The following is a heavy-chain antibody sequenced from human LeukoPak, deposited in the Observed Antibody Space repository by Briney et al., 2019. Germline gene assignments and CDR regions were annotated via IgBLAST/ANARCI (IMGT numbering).Heavy chain of an antibody. CDR3: ARDYDILTGPGYYYYYGMDV. Sequence: PGRSLRLSCAASGFTFSSYAMHWVRQAPGKGLEWVAVISYDGSNKYYADSVKGRFTISRGNSKNTLYLQMNSLRAEDTAVYYCARDYDILTGPGYYYYYGMDVWGQGTTVTVSS. CDR1: GFTFSSYA. J-gene: IGHJ6*02. D-gene: IGHD3-9*01. CDR2: ISYDGSNK. V-gene: IGHV3-30-3*01.